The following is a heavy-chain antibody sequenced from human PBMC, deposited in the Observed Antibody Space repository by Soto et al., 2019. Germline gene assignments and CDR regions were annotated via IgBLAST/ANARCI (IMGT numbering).Heavy chain of an antibody. CDR2: INSAGST. J-gene: IGHJ6*02. CDR3: VRENYYYGMDV. CDR1: GFDASVNY. V-gene: IGHV3-66*01. Sequence: EVQLVESGGPLVQPGGSLRLSCAASGFDASVNYMTWVRQAPGKGLEWVSAINSAGSTFYADSVKGRFTISRDNSKNTLYLQMNSLRVEDTAMYYCVRENYYYGMDVWGQGTAVTVSS.